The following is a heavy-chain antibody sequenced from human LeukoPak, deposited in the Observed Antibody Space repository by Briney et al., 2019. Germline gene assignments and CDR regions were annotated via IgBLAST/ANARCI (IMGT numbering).Heavy chain of an antibody. CDR2: IYYTGGT. CDR3: AREDAGSGWFHYFDY. CDR1: GGSITSSRYY. J-gene: IGHJ4*02. V-gene: IGHV4-39*02. Sequence: PSETLSLTCSVSGGSITSSRYYWGWIRQPPEKGLEWIGSIYYTGGTNYSPSLKSRVTMSVDTSKNQFSLKLSSVTAADTAVYYCAREDAGSGWFHYFDYWGQGTLVTVSS. D-gene: IGHD6-19*01.